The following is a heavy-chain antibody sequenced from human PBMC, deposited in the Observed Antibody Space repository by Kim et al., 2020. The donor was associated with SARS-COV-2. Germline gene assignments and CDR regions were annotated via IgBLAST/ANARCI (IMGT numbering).Heavy chain of an antibody. V-gene: IGHV3-30-3*01. J-gene: IGHJ5*02. Sequence: GGSLRLSCAASGFTFSTYAMHWVRQAPGKGLEWVAVISNDGSINHYADSVKGRFTISRDNSKNTEYLQMNSLRAEDTAVYFCARDLGIGWTDLYPWGPGTLVTVSS. CDR3: ARDLGIGWTDLYP. CDR2: ISNDGSIN. CDR1: GFTFSTYA. D-gene: IGHD6-19*01.